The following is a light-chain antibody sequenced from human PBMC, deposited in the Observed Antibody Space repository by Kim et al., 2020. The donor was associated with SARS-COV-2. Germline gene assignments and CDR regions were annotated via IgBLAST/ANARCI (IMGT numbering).Light chain of an antibody. CDR3: KSYTSLNTGV. J-gene: IGLJ3*02. CDR1: SSDVGGYDY. V-gene: IGLV2-14*03. Sequence: GHSITISCSRTSSDVGGYDYVSWYQQHPGKAPKLIIFDVSRRPSGVSTRFSGSKSGNTASLTISGLQAEDEADYYCKSYTSLNTGVFGGGTQLTVL. CDR2: DVS.